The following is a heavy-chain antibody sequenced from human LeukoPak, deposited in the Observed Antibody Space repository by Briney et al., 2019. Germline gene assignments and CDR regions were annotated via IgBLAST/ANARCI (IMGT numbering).Heavy chain of an antibody. CDR1: GPSFSGYY. V-gene: IGHV4-34*01. CDR2: IKQSGRT. Sequence: SPTLSLTRAVDGPSFSGYYWSSVRQPPGNGLEWHGEIKQSGRTNYNPSLKSRVSISVDTSKSQFSLKPTSVTAADTAVYYCARAFRSSGWGIDYWGQGTLVTVSS. J-gene: IGHJ4*02. D-gene: IGHD6-19*01. CDR3: ARAFRSSGWGIDY.